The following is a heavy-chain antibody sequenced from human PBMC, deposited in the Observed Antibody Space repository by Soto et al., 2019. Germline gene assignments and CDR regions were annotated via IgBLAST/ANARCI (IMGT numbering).Heavy chain of an antibody. CDR1: GFTFSSYA. CDR3: AREVIVVVTAPAFDI. CDR2: ISYDGSNK. V-gene: IGHV3-30-3*01. J-gene: IGHJ3*02. D-gene: IGHD2-21*02. Sequence: GGSLRLSCAASGFTFSSYAMHWVRQAPGKGLEWVAVISYDGSNKYYADSVKGRFTISRDNSKNTLYLQMNSLRAEDTAVYYCAREVIVVVTAPAFDIWGQGTMVT.